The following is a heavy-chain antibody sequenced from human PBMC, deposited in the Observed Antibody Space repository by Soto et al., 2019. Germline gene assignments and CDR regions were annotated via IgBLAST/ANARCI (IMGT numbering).Heavy chain of an antibody. CDR3: FQQWLLDSFDV. V-gene: IGHV2-5*02. D-gene: IGHD6-19*01. CDR1: GFSLGTSGVG. CDR2: IYWDDDK. Sequence: QITLKESGPTLVKPTQTLTLTCTFSGFSLGTSGVGVGWISQPPGQALEWLALIYWDDDKRYSPSLKSRLTTTKDTSKNQVVLTMTNMAPVDTATYYCFQQWLLDSFDVWGQGTMVTVSS. J-gene: IGHJ3*01.